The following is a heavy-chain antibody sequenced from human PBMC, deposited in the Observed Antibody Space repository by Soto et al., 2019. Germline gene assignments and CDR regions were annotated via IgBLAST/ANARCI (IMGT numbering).Heavy chain of an antibody. V-gene: IGHV1-18*01. CDR2: ISAYNGNT. CDR3: ARYGRLVNYYFFGIEV. Sequence: QVQLVQSGAEVKKPGASVKVSCKASGYTFTSYGISWVRQAPGQGLEWMGWISAYNGNTNYAQKLQGRVTMTTDTSTSTAYMVLRSLRSDGTAVYYCARYGRLVNYYFFGIEVWGQGTTVTVSS. D-gene: IGHD2-21*01. CDR1: GYTFTSYG. J-gene: IGHJ6*02.